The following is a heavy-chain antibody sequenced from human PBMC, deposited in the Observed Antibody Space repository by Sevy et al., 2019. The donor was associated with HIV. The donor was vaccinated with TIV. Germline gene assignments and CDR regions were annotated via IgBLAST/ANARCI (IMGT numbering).Heavy chain of an antibody. CDR1: GFSLTTSGMC. V-gene: IGHV2-70*11. J-gene: IGHJ4*02. D-gene: IGHD6-19*01. Sequence: SGPTLVKPTQTLTLTCTFSGFSLTTSGMCVTWIRQPPGKALEWLARIDWDDDKYYSTSLKTRLTISKDTSKNQVVLTMTNMDPGDTATYYCARMGSSGWPADKYFASWGQGTLVTVSS. CDR3: ARMGSSGWPADKYFAS. CDR2: IDWDDDK.